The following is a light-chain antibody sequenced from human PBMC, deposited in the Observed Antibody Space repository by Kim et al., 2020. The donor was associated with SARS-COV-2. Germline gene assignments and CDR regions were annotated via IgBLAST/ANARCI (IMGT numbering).Light chain of an antibody. Sequence: SYKLTQPPSVSVSPGQTASITCSGDKLGNKYACWYQQKPGQSPVLVIYQDSKRPSGIPERFSGSNSGNTATLTISGTQPMDEADYYCQAWDSSTVVFGGGTQLTVL. V-gene: IGLV3-1*01. CDR1: KLGNKY. CDR2: QDS. CDR3: QAWDSSTVV. J-gene: IGLJ2*01.